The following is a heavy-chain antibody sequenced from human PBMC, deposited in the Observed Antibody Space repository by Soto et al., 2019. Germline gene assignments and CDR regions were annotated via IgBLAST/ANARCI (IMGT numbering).Heavy chain of an antibody. J-gene: IGHJ6*02. CDR1: GYTFTGYY. CDR3: ARGEKTGYKIVHKSYYGMDV. V-gene: IGHV1-2*02. D-gene: IGHD3-9*01. Sequence: QVQLVQSGAEVKKPGASVKVSCKASGYTFTGYYLHWVRQAPGQGLEWMGWINPNSGGINYAQKLRGGVTMTRDTSISTAYMELSGLTFDDTAMYYCARGEKTGYKIVHKSYYGMDVWGQGTTVTVSS. CDR2: INPNSGGI.